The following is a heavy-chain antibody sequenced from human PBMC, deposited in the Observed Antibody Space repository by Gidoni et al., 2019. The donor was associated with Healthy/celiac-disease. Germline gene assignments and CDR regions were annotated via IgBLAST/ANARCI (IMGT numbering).Heavy chain of an antibody. CDR2: INPSGGST. CDR1: GYPFPSSY. J-gene: IGHJ6*02. CDR3: ARGGYSYGYETVYYYGMDV. D-gene: IGHD5-18*01. V-gene: IGHV1-46*01. Sequence: VQLVQSGAEVTKPGASVKVSCKASGYPFPSSYMPWVRQAPGQGLEWMGIINPSGGSTSYAQKFQGRVTMTRDTSTSTVYMELSSLRSEDTAVYYCARGGYSYGYETVYYYGMDVWGQGTTVTVSS.